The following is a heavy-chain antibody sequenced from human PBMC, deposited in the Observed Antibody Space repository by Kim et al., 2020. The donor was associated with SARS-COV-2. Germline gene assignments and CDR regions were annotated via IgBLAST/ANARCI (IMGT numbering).Heavy chain of an antibody. CDR3: ARDGYSAVDL. D-gene: IGHD6-13*01. CDR1: GGSMSTYY. CDR2: IYHSGST. V-gene: IGHV4-59*13. Sequence: SETLSLTCTVSGGSMSTYYWSWIRQPPGKGLEWIGYIYHSGSTNYNPSLKSRITISVDTSKNQFSLKLSSMTAADTAVYYCARDGYSAVDLWGQGNLVTVSS. J-gene: IGHJ5*02.